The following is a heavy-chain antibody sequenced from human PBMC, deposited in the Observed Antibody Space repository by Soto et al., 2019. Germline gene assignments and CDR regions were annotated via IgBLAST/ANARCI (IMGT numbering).Heavy chain of an antibody. V-gene: IGHV3-23*01. Sequence: VGSLRLSCAASGFTFSSYAMSWVRQAPGKGLEWVSAISGSGGSTYYADSVRGRFTISRDNSKNTLYLQMNSLRAEDTAVYYCAKDLRQLRYFAWWDYWGQGTLVTVSS. J-gene: IGHJ4*02. D-gene: IGHD3-9*01. CDR2: ISGSGGST. CDR1: GFTFSSYA. CDR3: AKDLRQLRYFAWWDY.